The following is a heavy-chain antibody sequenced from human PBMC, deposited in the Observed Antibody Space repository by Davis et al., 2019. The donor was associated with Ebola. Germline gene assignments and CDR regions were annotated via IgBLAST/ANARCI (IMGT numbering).Heavy chain of an antibody. CDR3: ARDASPYGMDV. J-gene: IGHJ6*02. CDR2: TYYRSRWYY. V-gene: IGHV6-1*01. Sequence: PSETLSLTCAISGDSVSSNSATWHWIRQSPSRGLEWLGRTYYRSRWYYDYAISVKSRITINVDTSKNQFSLQLSSVPPEDTAVYYCARDASPYGMDVWGQGTTVTVSS. D-gene: IGHD3-16*01. CDR1: GDSVSSNSAT.